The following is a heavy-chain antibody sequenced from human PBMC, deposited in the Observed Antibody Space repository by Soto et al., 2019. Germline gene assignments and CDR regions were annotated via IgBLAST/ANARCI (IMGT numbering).Heavy chain of an antibody. CDR2: ISYDGSNK. V-gene: IGHV3-30*03. Sequence: QVQLVESGGGVVQPGRSLRLSCAASGFTFSSYGMHCVRQAPGKGLEWVAVISYDGSNKYYADSVKGRFTISRDNSKNTLYLQMNSLRAEDTAVYYCSSSDDAFDIWGQGTMVTVSS. CDR1: GFTFSSYG. J-gene: IGHJ3*02. CDR3: SSSDDAFDI.